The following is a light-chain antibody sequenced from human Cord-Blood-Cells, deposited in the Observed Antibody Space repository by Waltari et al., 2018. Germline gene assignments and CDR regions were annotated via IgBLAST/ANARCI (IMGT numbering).Light chain of an antibody. CDR1: SSDVGSYNL. J-gene: IGLJ3*02. CDR2: EGS. V-gene: IGLV2-23*01. CDR3: CSYAGSSTWV. Sequence: QSALTQPATVSGSPGPSITISCTGTSSDVGSYNLVSWYQQHPGKAPTLMIYEGSNRRSGVSNRFSGSKSGNTASLTISGLQADDEADYYCCSYAGSSTWVFGGGTKLTVL.